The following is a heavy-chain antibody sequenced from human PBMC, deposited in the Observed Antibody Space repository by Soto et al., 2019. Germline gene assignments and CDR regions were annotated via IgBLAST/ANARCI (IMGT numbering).Heavy chain of an antibody. Sequence: PSETLSLTCTVSGGSISSSSYYWGWIRQPPGKGLEWIGYIYYSGSTNYNPSLKSRVTISVDTSKSQFSLKLSSVTAADTAVYYCARVRSGSILGYWGQGTLVTVSS. J-gene: IGHJ4*02. CDR2: IYYSGST. D-gene: IGHD1-26*01. V-gene: IGHV4-61*05. CDR3: ARVRSGSILGY. CDR1: GGSISSSSYY.